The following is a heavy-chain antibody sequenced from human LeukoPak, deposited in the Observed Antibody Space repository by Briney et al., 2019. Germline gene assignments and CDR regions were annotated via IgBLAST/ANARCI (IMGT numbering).Heavy chain of an antibody. CDR1: GFTFSSYW. D-gene: IGHD5/OR15-5a*01. J-gene: IGHJ4*02. V-gene: IGHV3-7*01. Sequence: GGSLRLSYAASGFTFSSYWMSWVRQAPGKGLGWVANIKQDGSEKYYVDSVKGRFTISRDNAKNSLYLQMNSLRAEDTAVYYCARNPLRELYIDYWGQGTLVTVSS. CDR2: IKQDGSEK. CDR3: ARNPLRELYIDY.